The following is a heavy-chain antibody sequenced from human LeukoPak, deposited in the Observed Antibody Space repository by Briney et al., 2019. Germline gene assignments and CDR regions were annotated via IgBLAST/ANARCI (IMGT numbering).Heavy chain of an antibody. CDR2: FSWNSVNI. V-gene: IGHV3-9*01. Sequence: PGGSLRLSCAASGFTFDDYAMHWVRQAPGKGLEWVSSFSWNSVNIGYADSVKGRFTISRDNAKNSLYLQMNGLRVEDTALYYCAKAGRGNRLFDYWGQGTLVTVSS. CDR1: GFTFDDYA. J-gene: IGHJ4*02. CDR3: AKAGRGNRLFDY. D-gene: IGHD1-14*01.